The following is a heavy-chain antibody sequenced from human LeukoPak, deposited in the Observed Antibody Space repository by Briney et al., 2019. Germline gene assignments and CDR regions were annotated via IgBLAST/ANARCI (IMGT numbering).Heavy chain of an antibody. CDR1: GFAFNIYQ. CDR2: IDRIPSIL. D-gene: IGHD5-12*01. J-gene: IGHJ4*02. CDR3: ARPAVSGSDSYFDS. Sequence: GGSLRLSCEASGFAFNIYQMNWVRQAPGKGLEWVSSIDRIPSILYYADSVRGRFTISRDNAAMYLQMNSLRPDDTAVYYCARPAVSGSDSYFDSWGQGTLVTVSS. V-gene: IGHV3-48*03.